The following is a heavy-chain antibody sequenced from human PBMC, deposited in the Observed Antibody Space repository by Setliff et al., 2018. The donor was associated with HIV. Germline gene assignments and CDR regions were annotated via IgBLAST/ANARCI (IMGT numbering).Heavy chain of an antibody. CDR3: ASPHGYCPDGSCSLVGAFDF. J-gene: IGHJ3*01. CDR1: GYTLTDFY. V-gene: IGHV1-69*13. D-gene: IGHD2-8*01. CDR2: IIPIFNIA. Sequence: ASVKVSCKASGYTLTDFYIHWVRQAPGQGLEWMGHIIPIFNIANYAQKFQDRITITADESTSTAYMELSSLRSEDTAVYYCASPHGYCPDGSCSLVGAFDFWGQGTMVTVSS.